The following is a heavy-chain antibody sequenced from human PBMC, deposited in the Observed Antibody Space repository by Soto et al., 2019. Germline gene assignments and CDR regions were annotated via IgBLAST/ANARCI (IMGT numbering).Heavy chain of an antibody. D-gene: IGHD2-2*01. Sequence: GGSLILSCAASGFTFSDHYIDWVRQAPGKGLEWVGRTRNKGKSHTTEYAASVKGRFIISRDDSKKSLFLQMNSLKTEDTAVYYCARSGSSTSCYDYWGQGTQVTVSS. CDR3: ARSGSSTSCYDY. J-gene: IGHJ4*02. CDR2: TRNKGKSHTT. V-gene: IGHV3-72*01. CDR1: GFTFSDHY.